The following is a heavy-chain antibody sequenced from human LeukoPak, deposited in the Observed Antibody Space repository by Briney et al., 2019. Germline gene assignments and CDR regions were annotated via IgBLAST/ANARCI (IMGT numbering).Heavy chain of an antibody. D-gene: IGHD1-26*01. CDR1: GFTFSSYS. CDR2: IYSGGST. Sequence: GGSLRLSCAASGFTFSSYSMNWVRQAPGKGLEWVSVIYSGGSTYYADSVKGRFTISRDNSKNTLYLQMNSLRAEDTAVYYCAREASGSYSLDYWGQGTLVTVSS. J-gene: IGHJ4*02. V-gene: IGHV3-66*01. CDR3: AREASGSYSLDY.